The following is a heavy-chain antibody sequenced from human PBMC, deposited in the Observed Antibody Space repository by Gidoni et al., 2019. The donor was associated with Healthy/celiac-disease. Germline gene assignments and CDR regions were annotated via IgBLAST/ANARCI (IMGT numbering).Heavy chain of an antibody. V-gene: IGHV3-33*01. CDR1: GFTFSSYG. D-gene: IGHD4-17*01. CDR3: ARDGSRDYGDLSFDY. CDR2: IWYDGSNK. J-gene: IGHJ4*02. Sequence: QVQLVESGGGVVQPGRSLRLSCAASGFTFSSYGMHWVRQAPGKGLEWVAVIWYDGSNKYYADSVKGRFTISRDNSKNTLYLQMNSLRAEDTAVYYCARDGSRDYGDLSFDYWGQGTLVTVSS.